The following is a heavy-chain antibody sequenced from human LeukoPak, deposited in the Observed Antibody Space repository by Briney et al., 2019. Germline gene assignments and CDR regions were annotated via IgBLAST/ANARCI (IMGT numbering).Heavy chain of an antibody. CDR2: ISGSGGST. V-gene: IGHV3-23*01. D-gene: IGHD5-18*01. J-gene: IGHJ6*02. CDR1: GFTFSSYA. CDR3: ARDLTPLIQLWPRSLDNNYGMDV. Sequence: GGSLRLSCAASGFTFSSYAMSWVRQAPGKGLEWVSAISGSGGSTYYADSVKGRFTISRDNSKNTLYLQMNSLRAEDTAVYYCARDLTPLIQLWPRSLDNNYGMDVWGQGTTVTVSS.